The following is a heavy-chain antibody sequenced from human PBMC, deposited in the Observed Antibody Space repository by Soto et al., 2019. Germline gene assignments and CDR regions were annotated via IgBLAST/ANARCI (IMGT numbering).Heavy chain of an antibody. J-gene: IGHJ4*02. D-gene: IGHD5-18*01. Sequence: ASVKVSCKAPGYTLTSYYMHWVRQAPGQGLEWMGIINPSGGSTNYAQKFQGRVTMTRDTSTSTVYMELSSLRSEDTAVYYCARSPGYSYGDYWGQGTLVTVSS. CDR2: INPSGGST. V-gene: IGHV1-46*01. CDR1: GYTLTSYY. CDR3: ARSPGYSYGDY.